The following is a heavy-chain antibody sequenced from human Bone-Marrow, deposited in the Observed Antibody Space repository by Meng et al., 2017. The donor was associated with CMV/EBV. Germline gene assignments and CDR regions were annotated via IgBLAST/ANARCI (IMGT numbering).Heavy chain of an antibody. V-gene: IGHV1-2*02. CDR2: INPNSGVT. CDR1: GYTFTSYG. CDR3: ARDGGGASSSTRYGMDV. D-gene: IGHD6-6*01. J-gene: IGHJ6*02. Sequence: ASVKVSCKASGYTFTSYGISWVRQAPGQGLEWMGWINPNSGVTNYAQKFQGRVTMTRDTSISTAYMELSSLRSDDTAVYYCARDGGGASSSTRYGMDVWGQGTTVTVSS.